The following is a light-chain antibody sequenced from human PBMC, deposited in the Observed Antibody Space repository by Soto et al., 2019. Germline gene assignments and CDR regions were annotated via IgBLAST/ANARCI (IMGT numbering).Light chain of an antibody. CDR2: EVS. Sequence: QSAPTQPPSASGSPGQSATISCTGTSSDVGGYNYVSWYQQYPGKAPKLRIYEVSKRPSGVPGRFSGSKSGNTASLTVSGLQAEDEADYYCSSYAGSSTWVFGGGTKLTVL. V-gene: IGLV2-8*01. CDR1: SSDVGGYNY. J-gene: IGLJ2*01. CDR3: SSYAGSSTWV.